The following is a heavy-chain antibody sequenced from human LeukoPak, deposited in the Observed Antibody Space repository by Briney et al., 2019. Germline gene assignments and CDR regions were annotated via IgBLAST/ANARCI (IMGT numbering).Heavy chain of an antibody. Sequence: GGSLRLSCAASGFTFSSYSMNWVRQAPGKGLEWVSYISSSGSTIYYADSAKGRFTISRDNAKNSLYLQMNSLRAEDTAVYYWGIYGQTTVPLCYWGREPLLTVP. CDR2: ISSSGSTI. CDR3: GIYGQTTVPLCY. J-gene: IGHJ4*02. CDR1: GFTFSSYS. V-gene: IGHV3-48*04. D-gene: IGHD4-17*01.